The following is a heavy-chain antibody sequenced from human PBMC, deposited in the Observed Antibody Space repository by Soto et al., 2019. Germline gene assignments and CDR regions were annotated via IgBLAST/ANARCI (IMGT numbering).Heavy chain of an antibody. V-gene: IGHV4-59*07. D-gene: IGHD3-9*01. CDR2: IYDTGST. J-gene: IGHJ5*02. Sequence: SDTLSLTCTVSGSDITTYYWSWLRQSPGKGLEWIGHIYDTGSTTYNPSLKSRVTISVDTSNKQFSLRLTSVTAGDTAVFYCARCPIDHNWFDPWGQVTLVTVSS. CDR3: ARCPIDHNWFDP. CDR1: GSDITTYY.